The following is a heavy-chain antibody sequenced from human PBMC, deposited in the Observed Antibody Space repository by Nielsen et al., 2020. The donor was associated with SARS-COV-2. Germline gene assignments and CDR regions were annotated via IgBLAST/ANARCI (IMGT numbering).Heavy chain of an antibody. CDR2: IIPIFGTA. CDR1: GCTFSSYA. V-gene: IGHV1-69*13. D-gene: IGHD3-22*01. Sequence: SVKVSCKASGCTFSSYAISWVRQAPGQGLEWMGGIIPIFGTANYAQKFQGRVTITADESTSTAYMELSSLRSEDTAVYYCARDGPGYYDSSGYCNWFDPWGQGTLVTVSS. J-gene: IGHJ5*02. CDR3: ARDGPGYYDSSGYCNWFDP.